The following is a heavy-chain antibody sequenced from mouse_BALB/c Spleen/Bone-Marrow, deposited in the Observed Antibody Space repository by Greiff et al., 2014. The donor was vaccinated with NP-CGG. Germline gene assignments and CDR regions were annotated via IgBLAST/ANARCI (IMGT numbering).Heavy chain of an antibody. D-gene: IGHD4-1*02. CDR2: ILPGSGST. CDR3: ARSTGTWDY. V-gene: IGHV1-9*01. J-gene: IGHJ2*01. CDR1: GYTFSSYW. Sequence: QVQLQQSGVELMKPGASVKISCKATGYTFSSYWIEWVKQGPGHGLEWIGEILPGSGSTNYNEKFKGKATFTADTSSNTAYMQLSSLTSEDSAVYYCARSTGTWDYWGQGTTLTVSS.